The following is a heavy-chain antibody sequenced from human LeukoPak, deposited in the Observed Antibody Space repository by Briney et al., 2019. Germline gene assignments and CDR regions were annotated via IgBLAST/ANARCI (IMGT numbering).Heavy chain of an antibody. CDR3: AKDRKSYYFDY. J-gene: IGHJ4*02. CDR1: GFTFSSYV. CDR2: IRYDGSNK. V-gene: IGHV3-30*02. Sequence: GGSLRLSCAASGFTFSSYVMHWVRQAPGKGLEWVAFIRYDGSNKYYADSVKGRFTISRDNSKNTLYLQMNSLRAEDTAVYYCAKDRKSYYFDYWGQGTLVTVSS. D-gene: IGHD1-14*01.